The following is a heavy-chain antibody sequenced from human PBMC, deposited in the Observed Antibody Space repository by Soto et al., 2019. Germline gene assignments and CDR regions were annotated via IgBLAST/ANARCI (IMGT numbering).Heavy chain of an antibody. D-gene: IGHD1-26*01. CDR3: GRDFGSGHADV. J-gene: IGHJ1*01. V-gene: IGHV5-10-1*01. CDR2: IDPSDSYT. Sequence: VASLKISCQTSDEIFNTYWITWVRQMPGRGLEWVGRIDPSDSYTTYNPSLKGHVILSVDKSMNTAYVQWTSLRASDTAMYFCGRDFGSGHADVWGQGTLVTVSS. CDR1: DEIFNTYW.